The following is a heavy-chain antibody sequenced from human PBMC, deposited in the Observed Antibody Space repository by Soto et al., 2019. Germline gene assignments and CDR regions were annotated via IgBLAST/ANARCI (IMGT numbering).Heavy chain of an antibody. J-gene: IGHJ4*02. V-gene: IGHV3-30-3*01. Sequence: QVQLVESGGGVVQPGRSLRLSCAASGFTFSSYAMHWVRQAPGKGLEWVAVISYDGSNKYYADSVKGRFTISRDNSKNTVFLQMNSLRAEDTAVYYCARGILGDTAMVGISDYWGQGTLVTVSS. CDR2: ISYDGSNK. D-gene: IGHD5-18*01. CDR1: GFTFSSYA. CDR3: ARGILGDTAMVGISDY.